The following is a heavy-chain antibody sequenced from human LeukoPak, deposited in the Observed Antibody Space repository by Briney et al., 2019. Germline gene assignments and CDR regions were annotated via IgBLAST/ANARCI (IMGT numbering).Heavy chain of an antibody. J-gene: IGHJ4*02. CDR2: IYPADSDT. CDR3: ARQEYGYFDY. Sequence: KYGESLKISCKGSGYNFASYWIGWVRQMPGKGLEWMGIIYPADSDTRYSPSFQGQVTISADKSVSTAYLQWSSLKASDTAMYYCARQEYGYFDYWGQGTLVTVSS. CDR1: GYNFASYW. V-gene: IGHV5-51*01. D-gene: IGHD6-6*01.